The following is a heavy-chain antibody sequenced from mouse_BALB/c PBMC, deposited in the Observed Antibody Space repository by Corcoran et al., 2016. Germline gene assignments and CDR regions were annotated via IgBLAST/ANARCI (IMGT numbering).Heavy chain of an antibody. Sequence: EVQLQQSGAELVKPGASVKLSCTASGFNIKDTYMHWVKQRPEQGLEWIGRIDPENGNTKYDPKFQGKATITADTSSNTAYLQLSSLTSEDTAVYYCAITTVVAWYFDVWGAGTTVTVSS. CDR1: GFNIKDTY. CDR2: IDPENGNT. D-gene: IGHD1-1*01. V-gene: IGHV14-3*02. CDR3: AITTVVAWYFDV. J-gene: IGHJ1*01.